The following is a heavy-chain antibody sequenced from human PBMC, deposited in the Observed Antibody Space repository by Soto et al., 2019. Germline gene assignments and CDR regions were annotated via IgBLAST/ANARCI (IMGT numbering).Heavy chain of an antibody. CDR3: AKNPGYYYDSTGYHFDY. CDR2: ISYGGGTT. J-gene: IGHJ4*02. CDR1: EFTFSNYA. V-gene: IGHV3-23*01. Sequence: GGSVRLSCAASEFTFSNYAMSWVRQAPGKGLEWVSAISYGGGTTYYADSVKGRFTISRDNSKNTLYLQMNSLRAEDTAVYYCAKNPGYYYDSTGYHFDYWGQGTLVTVSA. D-gene: IGHD3-22*01.